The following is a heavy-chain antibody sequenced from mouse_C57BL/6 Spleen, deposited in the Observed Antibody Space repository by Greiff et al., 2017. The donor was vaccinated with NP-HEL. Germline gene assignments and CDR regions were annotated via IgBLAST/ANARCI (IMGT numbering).Heavy chain of an antibody. CDR2: IHPSDSDT. Sequence: QVQLQQSGAELVKPGASVKVSCKASGYTFTSYWMHWVKQRPGQGLEWIGRIHPSDSDTNYNQKFKGKATLTVDKSSSTAYMQLSSLTSEDSAVYYCAIHYYGSSLYYAMDYWGQGTSVTVSS. CDR3: AIHYYGSSLYYAMDY. CDR1: GYTFTSYW. V-gene: IGHV1-74*01. J-gene: IGHJ4*01. D-gene: IGHD1-1*01.